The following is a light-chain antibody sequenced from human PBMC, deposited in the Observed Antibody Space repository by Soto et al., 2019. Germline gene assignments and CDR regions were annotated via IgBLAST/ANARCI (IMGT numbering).Light chain of an antibody. CDR2: KAS. Sequence: DIQMTHSRSTLSGSVGHRLTITCRASQTISSWLAWYQQKPGKAPKLLIYKASTLKSGVPSRFSGSGSGTEFTLTISSLQPDDFATYYCQHYNSYSEAFGQGTKVHIK. J-gene: IGKJ1*01. CDR1: QTISSW. CDR3: QHYNSYSEA. V-gene: IGKV1-5*03.